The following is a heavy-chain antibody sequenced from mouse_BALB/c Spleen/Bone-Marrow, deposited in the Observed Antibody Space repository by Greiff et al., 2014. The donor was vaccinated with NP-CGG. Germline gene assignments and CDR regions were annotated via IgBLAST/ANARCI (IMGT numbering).Heavy chain of an antibody. J-gene: IGHJ3*01. CDR3: TRRNYRYDGFAY. Sequence: EVKVEESGTVLARPGTSAKMSCKASGYSFTSYWMHWVKQRPGQGLEWIGVIYLGNSDTSYNQKFKGKAKLTAVTSASTAYMELSSLTNEDSAVYYCTRRNYRYDGFAYWGQGTLVTVSA. CDR2: IYLGNSDT. D-gene: IGHD2-14*01. CDR1: GYSFTSYW. V-gene: IGHV1-5*01.